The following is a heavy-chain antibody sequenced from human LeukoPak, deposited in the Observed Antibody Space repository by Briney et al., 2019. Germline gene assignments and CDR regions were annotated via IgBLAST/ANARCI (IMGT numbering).Heavy chain of an antibody. CDR2: ISSSSSYI. D-gene: IGHD3-22*01. V-gene: IGHV3-21*01. Sequence: GGSLRHSCAASGFTFSSYSMNWVRQAPGKGLEWVSSISSSSSYIYYADSVKGRFTISRDNAKNSLYLQMNSLRAEDTAVYYCARGDSSGYYCPYWGQGTLVTVSS. J-gene: IGHJ4*02. CDR1: GFTFSSYS. CDR3: ARGDSSGYYCPY.